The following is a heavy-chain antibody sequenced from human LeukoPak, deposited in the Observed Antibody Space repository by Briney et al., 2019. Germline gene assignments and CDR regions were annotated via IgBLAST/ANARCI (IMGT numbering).Heavy chain of an antibody. CDR2: IWSDGSNK. J-gene: IGHJ4*02. D-gene: IGHD3-3*01. V-gene: IGHV3-33*01. CDR1: GFTFSSYG. Sequence: GGSLRLSCAASGFTFSSYGMHWVRQTPGKGLEWVAIIWSDGSNKYYADSVKGRFTISRDNAKNSLYLQMNSLRAEDTAVYYCARGVGFSKYYFDYWGQGTLVTVSS. CDR3: ARGVGFSKYYFDY.